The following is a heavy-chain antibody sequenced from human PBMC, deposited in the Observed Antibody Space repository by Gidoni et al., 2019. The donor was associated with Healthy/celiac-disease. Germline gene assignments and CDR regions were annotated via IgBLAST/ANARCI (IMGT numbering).Heavy chain of an antibody. CDR1: GSTVDDYA. J-gene: IGHJ3*02. CDR2: ISWNSGSI. CDR3: AKDDRGAFDI. V-gene: IGHV3-9*01. Sequence: EVQLVVSGGGSVPPGRSVRLSCASSGSTVDDYAMHWVRQAPGKGLEWVSGISWNSGSIGYADSVKGRFTISRDNAKNSLYLQMISLRAEDTDLYYCAKDDRGAFDIWGQGTMVTVSS.